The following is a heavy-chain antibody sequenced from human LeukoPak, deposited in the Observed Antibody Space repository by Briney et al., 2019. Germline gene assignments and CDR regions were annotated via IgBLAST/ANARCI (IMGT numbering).Heavy chain of an antibody. V-gene: IGHV3-23*01. CDR1: GFTFSSYA. J-gene: IGHJ4*02. CDR3: AKDSRAETVYSCFDC. CDR2: IKYNGEET. D-gene: IGHD4-4*01. Sequence: PGGSLRLSCAASGFTFSSYAMSWVRQAPGKGLEWVSVIKYNGEETHYADSVKGRFTISRDNSKNMLYLEMNSLRAEDTAVYFCAKDSRAETVYSCFDCWGQGTLVTVSS.